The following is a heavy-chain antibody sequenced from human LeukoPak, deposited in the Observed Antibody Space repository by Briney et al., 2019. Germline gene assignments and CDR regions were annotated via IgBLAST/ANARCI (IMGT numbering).Heavy chain of an antibody. Sequence: GGSLRLSCAASGFTFSSYAMSWVRQAPGKGLEWVSSISSSSSYIYYADSVKGRFTISRDNAKNSLYLQMNSLRAEDTAVYYCAGDLSSPRGFWFDPWGQGTLVTVSS. CDR2: ISSSSSYI. CDR1: GFTFSSYA. J-gene: IGHJ5*02. V-gene: IGHV3-21*01. CDR3: AGDLSSPRGFWFDP. D-gene: IGHD6-13*01.